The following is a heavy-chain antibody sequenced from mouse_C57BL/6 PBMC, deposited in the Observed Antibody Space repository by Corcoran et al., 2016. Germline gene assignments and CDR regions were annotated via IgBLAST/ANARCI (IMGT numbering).Heavy chain of an antibody. J-gene: IGHJ1*03. V-gene: IGHV1-26*01. CDR1: GYTFTDYY. CDR2: INPNNGGT. CDR3: AATVVEDWYFDV. D-gene: IGHD1-1*01. Sequence: EVQLQQSGPELVKPGASVKISCKASGYTFTDYYMNWVKQSHGKSLEWIGDINPNNGGTSYNQKFKGKATLTVDKSSSTAYMELRSLTSEDSAVYYCAATVVEDWYFDVWGTGTTVTVSS.